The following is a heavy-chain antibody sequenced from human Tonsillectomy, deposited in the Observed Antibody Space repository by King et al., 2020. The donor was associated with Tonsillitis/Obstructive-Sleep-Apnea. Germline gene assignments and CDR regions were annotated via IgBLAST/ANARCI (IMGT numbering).Heavy chain of an antibody. CDR3: ARDDWSGGSCYSYYFYGMDG. J-gene: IGHJ6*02. Sequence: VQLVESGGGVVQPGRSLRLSCAASGFTFSSYAMHWVRQAPGKGLEWVAVISYDGSNKYYADSVKGRFTISRDNSKNTLYLQMNRLRAEDTAVYYCARDDWSGGSCYSYYFYGMDGWGQGTTVTVSS. CDR2: ISYDGSNK. V-gene: IGHV3-30*04. D-gene: IGHD2-15*01. CDR1: GFTFSSYA.